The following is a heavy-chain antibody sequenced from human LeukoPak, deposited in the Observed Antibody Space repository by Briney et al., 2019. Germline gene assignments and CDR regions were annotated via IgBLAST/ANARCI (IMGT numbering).Heavy chain of an antibody. Sequence: GASVKVSCKVSGYTLTELSMHWVRQAPGKGLEWMGGFDPEDGETIYAQKFQGRVTMTEDTSTDTAYMELSSLRSEDTAVYYCATDSSGWYFRGAFDIWGQGTMVTVSS. CDR3: ATDSSGWYFRGAFDI. CDR2: FDPEDGET. D-gene: IGHD6-19*01. J-gene: IGHJ3*02. CDR1: GYTLTELS. V-gene: IGHV1-24*01.